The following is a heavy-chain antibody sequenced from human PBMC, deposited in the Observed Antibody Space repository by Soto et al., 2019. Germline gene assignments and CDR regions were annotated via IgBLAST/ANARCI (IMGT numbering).Heavy chain of an antibody. J-gene: IGHJ6*02. D-gene: IGHD3-10*01. CDR3: ARWSGVGVAGMDV. CDR2: SFYSGIT. Sequence: QVQLQESGPRLVKPLQTLSLTCTVSGDSINSGDYYWSWIRQPPGRGLEWVGYSFYSGITDYNPSHRSRETISTDTSTHQLSMWLSSVTAADTAVYFCARWSGVGVAGMDVWGQGTTVSVSS. V-gene: IGHV4-30-4*01. CDR1: GDSINSGDYY.